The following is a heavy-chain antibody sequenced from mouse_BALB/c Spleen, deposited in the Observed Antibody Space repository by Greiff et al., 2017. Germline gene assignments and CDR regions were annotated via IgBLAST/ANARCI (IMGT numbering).Heavy chain of an antibody. CDR3: ARSRGNHAMDY. CDR2: ISTYYGDA. Sequence: QVQLQQSGAELVRPGVSVKISCKGSGYTFTDYAMHWVKQSHAKSLEWIGVISTYYGDASYNQKFKGKATMTVDKSSSTAYMELARLTSEDSAIYYCARSRGNHAMDYWGQGTSVTVSS. D-gene: IGHD2-1*01. J-gene: IGHJ4*01. V-gene: IGHV1S137*01. CDR1: GYTFTDYA.